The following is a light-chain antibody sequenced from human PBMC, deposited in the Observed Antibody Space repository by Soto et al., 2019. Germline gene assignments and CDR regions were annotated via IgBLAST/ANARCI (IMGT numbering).Light chain of an antibody. CDR2: GAS. Sequence: EIVMTQSPATLSVSPGERATLSCRASQGVSSNLAWYQQKPGQAPRLLIYGASTRATGIPARFSGSGSGTDFTLTISGLQSEDFSVYYCQQAGTFGRGTKVDIK. CDR3: QQAGT. CDR1: QGVSSN. V-gene: IGKV3-15*01. J-gene: IGKJ3*01.